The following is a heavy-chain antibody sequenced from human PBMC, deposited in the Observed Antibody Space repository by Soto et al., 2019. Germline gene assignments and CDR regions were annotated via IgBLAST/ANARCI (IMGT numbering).Heavy chain of an antibody. CDR2: ISANNGNT. D-gene: IGHD4-17*01. J-gene: IGHJ6*03. CDR1: GYTFTSYG. V-gene: IGHV1-18*01. CDR3: AVVFIGTVINPEIYYYCAYGDG. Sequence: QVQLVQSGAEVKKPGASVKVSCKASGYTFTSYGISWVRQAPGQGLEWMGWISANNGNTNYAQKLQGRVTMTTDKSTSTAYMERRSLRSDVTAVHCCAVVFIGTVINPEIYYYCAYGDGSGKGTRVTVS.